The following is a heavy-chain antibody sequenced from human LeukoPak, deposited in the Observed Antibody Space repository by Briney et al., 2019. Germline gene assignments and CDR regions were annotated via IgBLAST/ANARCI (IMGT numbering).Heavy chain of an antibody. V-gene: IGHV3-7*01. Sequence: PGGSLRLSCAASGFTFSSYWMSWVRQAPGKGLEXXXXIKKDGSENYYVASVKGRFTISRDNAKNSLYLQMNSLRAEDTAVYYCASPSGYSYVSSFDYWGQGTLVTVSS. CDR2: IKKDGSEN. CDR3: ASPSGYSYVSSFDY. J-gene: IGHJ4*02. CDR1: GFTFSSYW. D-gene: IGHD5-18*01.